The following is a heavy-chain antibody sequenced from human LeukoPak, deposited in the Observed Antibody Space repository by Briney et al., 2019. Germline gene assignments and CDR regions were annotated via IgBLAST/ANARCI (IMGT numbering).Heavy chain of an antibody. CDR3: AAYDFWSGYYI. J-gene: IGHJ4*02. CDR2: INPNSGGT. CDR1: GYTFTGYY. D-gene: IGHD3-3*01. Sequence: ASVKVSCKASGYTFTGYYMHWVRQAPGQGLKWMGWINPNSGGTNYAQKFQGRVTMTRDTSISTAYMEPSRLRSDDTAVYYCAAYDFWSGYYIGGQGTLVTVSS. V-gene: IGHV1-2*02.